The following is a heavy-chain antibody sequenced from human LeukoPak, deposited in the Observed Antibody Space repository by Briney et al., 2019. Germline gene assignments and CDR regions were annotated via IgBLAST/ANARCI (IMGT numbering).Heavy chain of an antibody. CDR3: ARVGPPFDFDWLSVFDY. CDR1: GFTFSSYW. V-gene: IGHV3-7*01. J-gene: IGHJ4*02. CDR2: IKQDGSEK. D-gene: IGHD3-9*01. Sequence: GGSLRLSCAASGFTFSSYWMSWVRQAPGKGLEWVANIKQDGSEKYYVDSVKGRFTISRDNAKNSLYLQMNSLRAEATAVYYCARVGPPFDFDWLSVFDYWGQGTLVTVSS.